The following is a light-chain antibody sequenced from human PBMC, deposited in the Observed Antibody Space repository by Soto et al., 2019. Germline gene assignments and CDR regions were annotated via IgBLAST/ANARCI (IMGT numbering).Light chain of an antibody. V-gene: IGLV2-14*01. CDR2: EVT. CDR1: SSDVGGYDS. CDR3: SSYTTRSTRV. Sequence: QSALTQPASVSGSPGQSITISCTGTSSDVGGYDSVSWYQQHPGKVPKLIIYEVTNRPSGVSNRFSGSKSGNTASLTISGLQAEDEADYYCSSYTTRSTRVFGTGTKVTVL. J-gene: IGLJ1*01.